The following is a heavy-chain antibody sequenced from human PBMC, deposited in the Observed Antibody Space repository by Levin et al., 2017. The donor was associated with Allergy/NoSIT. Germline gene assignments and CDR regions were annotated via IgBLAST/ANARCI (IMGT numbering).Heavy chain of an antibody. Sequence: GGSLRLSCAASGFTFSSYVMTWVRQAPGRGLEWVSAIDGSGGSTYYAGSVKGRFTISRDNSKNTVDLQMNSLRAEDTAVYYCAKGLYPHIAAADTLYYYYYAMDVWGQGTTVTVSS. CDR1: GFTFSSYV. J-gene: IGHJ6*02. D-gene: IGHD6-13*01. CDR3: AKGLYPHIAAADTLYYYYYAMDV. V-gene: IGHV3-23*01. CDR2: IDGSGGST.